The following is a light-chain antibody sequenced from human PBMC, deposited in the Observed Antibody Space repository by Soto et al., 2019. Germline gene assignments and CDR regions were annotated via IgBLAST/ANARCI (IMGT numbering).Light chain of an antibody. CDR3: SSYTSSSTLDV. Sequence: QSVLTQPASVSGSPGQSITISCTGTSSDAGGYNYVPWYQQHPGKAPKLMIYDVSNRPSGVSNRFSGSKSGNTASLTISGLQAEDEADYYCSSYTSSSTLDVFGTGTKVTVL. J-gene: IGLJ1*01. CDR1: SSDAGGYNY. CDR2: DVS. V-gene: IGLV2-14*01.